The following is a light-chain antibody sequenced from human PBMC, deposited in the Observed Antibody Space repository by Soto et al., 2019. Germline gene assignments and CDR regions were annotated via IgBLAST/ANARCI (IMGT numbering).Light chain of an antibody. CDR3: GTWDISLNAYV. CDR2: DNN. CDR1: SSNIGNSF. Sequence: QSVLTQPPSVSAAPGQTVTISCSGSSSNIGNSFVSWYQQLPGSAPKLLIFDNNERPSGIPDRLSASKSGTSATLDITGLQTGDEADYYCGTWDISLNAYVFGGGTKVTVL. V-gene: IGLV1-51*01. J-gene: IGLJ1*01.